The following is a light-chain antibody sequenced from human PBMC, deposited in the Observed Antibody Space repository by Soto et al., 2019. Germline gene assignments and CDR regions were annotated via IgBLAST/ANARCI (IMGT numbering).Light chain of an antibody. CDR1: QSVSSNY. CDR3: QLFRNSPMYI. CDR2: GAS. V-gene: IGKV3-20*01. J-gene: IGKJ2*01. Sequence: EIVLTQSPDTLSLSPGERALLSCRASQSVSSNYLAWYQQKPGQAPRLLIFGASSRAAGIPDRFSGSGSGTDFTLTISRVEPEDFAVYFCQLFRNSPMYIFGQGTKLEIE.